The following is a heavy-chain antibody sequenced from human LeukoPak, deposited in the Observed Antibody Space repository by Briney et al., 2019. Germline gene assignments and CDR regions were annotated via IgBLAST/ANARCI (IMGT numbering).Heavy chain of an antibody. D-gene: IGHD3-22*01. CDR1: GFTFTSDA. CDR2: VSGSGGST. J-gene: IGHJ4*02. V-gene: IGHV3-23*01. CDR3: AKSSYYDSSGYYREYYFDY. Sequence: GGSLRLSCVASGFTFTSDAMNWVRQAPGKGLEWVSSVSGSGGSTYYADSVKGRFTISRDNSKSTRFLQMNSLRAEDTAVYYCAKSSYYDSSGYYREYYFDYWGQGTLVTVSS.